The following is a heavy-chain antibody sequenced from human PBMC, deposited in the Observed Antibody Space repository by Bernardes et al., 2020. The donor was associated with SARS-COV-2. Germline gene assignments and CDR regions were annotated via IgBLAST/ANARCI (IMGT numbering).Heavy chain of an antibody. Sequence: GGSLRLSCAASGFTFSNFWMLWVRQAPGKGLVWVSRIKNYGSITEYADSVRGRFTISRDNAKNTVYLQMDSLGADDTAVYYCTRERWGGAVYWGQGTLVTVSS. CDR1: GFTFSNFW. CDR3: TRERWGGAVY. J-gene: IGHJ4*02. D-gene: IGHD7-27*01. CDR2: IKNYGSIT. V-gene: IGHV3-74*01.